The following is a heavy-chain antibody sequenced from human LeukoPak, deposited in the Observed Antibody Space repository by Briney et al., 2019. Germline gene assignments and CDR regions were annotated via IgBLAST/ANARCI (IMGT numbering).Heavy chain of an antibody. CDR3: ARTRRYDYIRGSYRYTGDSAFDI. CDR1: GGSFSGYY. Sequence: SETLSLTCAVYGGSFSGYYWSWIRQPPGKGLEWIGEINHSGSTNYNPSLKSRVTISVDTSKNQFSLKLSSVTAADMAVYYCARTRRYDYIRGSYRYTGDSAFDIWGQGTMVTVPS. J-gene: IGHJ3*02. D-gene: IGHD3-16*02. V-gene: IGHV4-34*01. CDR2: INHSGST.